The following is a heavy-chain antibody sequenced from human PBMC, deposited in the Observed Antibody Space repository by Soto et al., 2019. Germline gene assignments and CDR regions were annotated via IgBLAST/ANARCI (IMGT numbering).Heavy chain of an antibody. D-gene: IGHD3-10*01. J-gene: IGHJ6*01. CDR2: IKQDGSEK. CDR3: ARGVLRGVHRYSYYYGMDV. V-gene: IGHV3-7*03. CDR1: VFTFSSYL. Sequence: TGGSLRIACASSVFTFSSYLMSWVRRAPGRGLDWVANIKQDGSEKYYVDSVNGRFTISRDNAKNSLYLQMNSLRAEDTAVYYCARGVLRGVHRYSYYYGMDVWGQGTTVTVSS.